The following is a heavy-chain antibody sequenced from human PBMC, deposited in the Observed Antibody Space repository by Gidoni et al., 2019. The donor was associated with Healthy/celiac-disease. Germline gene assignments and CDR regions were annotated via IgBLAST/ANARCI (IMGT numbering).Heavy chain of an antibody. D-gene: IGHD6-6*01. Sequence: HVQLQESGPGLVKPSETLSLTCTVSCGSISSYYWSWSRQPPGKGLEWIGYIYYSGSTNYNHSLKSRVTISVDTYKNQFSRKLSYVTAAETAVYYCARWWYSSASGWFDPWGQGTLVTVSS. CDR3: ARWWYSSASGWFDP. CDR1: CGSISSYY. CDR2: IYYSGST. V-gene: IGHV4-59*08. J-gene: IGHJ5*02.